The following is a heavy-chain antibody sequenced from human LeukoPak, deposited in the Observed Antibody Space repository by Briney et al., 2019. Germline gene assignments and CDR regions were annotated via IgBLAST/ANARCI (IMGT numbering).Heavy chain of an antibody. CDR3: VKDNRDGDNLAWFDP. CDR1: GFAFSTNA. Sequence: PGGSLRLSCSASGFAFSTNAMHWVRQAPGGGLEYVSAISSDGGSTHYADPVKGRFTIPRDNSKNTLYLQMSSLRPEDTAVYYCVKDNRDGDNLAWFDPWGQGTLVTVSS. CDR2: ISSDGGST. D-gene: IGHD4-17*01. V-gene: IGHV3-64D*09. J-gene: IGHJ5*02.